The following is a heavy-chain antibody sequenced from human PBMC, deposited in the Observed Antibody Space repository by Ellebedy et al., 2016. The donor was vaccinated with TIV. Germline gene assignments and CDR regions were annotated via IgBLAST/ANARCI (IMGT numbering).Heavy chain of an antibody. Sequence: MPSETLSLTCTVSGGSISSSSHYWGWIRQPPGKGLEWIGSIYYSGSTYYNPSLKSRVTISVDTSKNQFSLKLSSVTAADTAVYYCARHVDEYSSSKRFDPWGQGTLVTVSS. D-gene: IGHD6-6*01. J-gene: IGHJ5*02. V-gene: IGHV4-39*01. CDR2: IYYSGST. CDR1: GGSISSSSHY. CDR3: ARHVDEYSSSKRFDP.